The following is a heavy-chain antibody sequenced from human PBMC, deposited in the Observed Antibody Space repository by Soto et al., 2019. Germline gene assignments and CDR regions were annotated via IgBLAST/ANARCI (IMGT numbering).Heavy chain of an antibody. CDR2: ISAYNGNT. Sequence: VASVKVSCKASGYTFTSYGISWVRQAPGQGLEWMGWISAYNGNTNYAQKLQGRVTMTTDTSTSTAYMELRCLRSDDTAVYYCARGGYYCSGGSCYSGYYYYYMDVWGKGTTVTVSS. J-gene: IGHJ6*03. CDR1: GYTFTSYG. D-gene: IGHD2-15*01. V-gene: IGHV1-18*01. CDR3: ARGGYYCSGGSCYSGYYYYYMDV.